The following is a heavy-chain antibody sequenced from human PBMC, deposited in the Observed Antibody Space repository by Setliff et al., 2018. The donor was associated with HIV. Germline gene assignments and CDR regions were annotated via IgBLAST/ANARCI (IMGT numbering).Heavy chain of an antibody. CDR2: ISGSDGNT. V-gene: IGHV3-23*01. J-gene: IGHJ4*02. D-gene: IGHD3-22*01. CDR1: GFTFSTYA. Sequence: GGSLRLSCAASGFTFSTYAMTWVRQAPGKGLEWVSTISGSDGNTYYADSVKGRFTISRDDSKNTLYLQMNSLRAEDTAVYYCAKDRYYDSSGSPFDYWGQGTLVTVSS. CDR3: AKDRYYDSSGSPFDY.